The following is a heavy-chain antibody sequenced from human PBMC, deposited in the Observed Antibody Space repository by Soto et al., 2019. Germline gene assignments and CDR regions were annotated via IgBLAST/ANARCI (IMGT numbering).Heavy chain of an antibody. Sequence: QVQLVESGGGVVQPGRSLRLSCAASGFTVSSYGMHWVRQAPGKVLEWVAVISYDGSNNYYADSVKGRFTISRDNSKNTLYLEMDSLRAEDTAVYYCAKDIYKGAAGTLLDYWGQGTLVTVSS. CDR3: AKDIYKGAAGTLLDY. D-gene: IGHD6-13*01. V-gene: IGHV3-30*18. CDR2: ISYDGSNN. CDR1: GFTVSSYG. J-gene: IGHJ4*02.